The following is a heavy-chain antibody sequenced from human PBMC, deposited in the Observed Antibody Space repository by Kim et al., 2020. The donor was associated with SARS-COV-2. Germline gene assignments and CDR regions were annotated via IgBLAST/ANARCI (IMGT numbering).Heavy chain of an antibody. CDR2: IRVSAFGGRA. Sequence: GGSLRLSCRASGFTFGDYTIGWFRQAPGKGLEWVGFIRVSAFGGRAEYAASVKGRFSISRDDSKSFAYLQMDGLKTEDTAVYYCTREAHLTTLGVVIKNDAFDIWGQGTMVTVSS. J-gene: IGHJ3*02. CDR3: TREAHLTTLGVVIKNDAFDI. D-gene: IGHD3-3*01. CDR1: GFTFGDYT. V-gene: IGHV3-49*03.